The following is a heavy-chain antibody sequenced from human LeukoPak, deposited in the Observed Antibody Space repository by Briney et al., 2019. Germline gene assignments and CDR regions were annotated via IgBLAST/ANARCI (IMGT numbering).Heavy chain of an antibody. CDR3: AKVYPKYYYDSSGNYYFDY. CDR2: ISGSGGST. V-gene: IGHV3-23*01. J-gene: IGHJ4*02. Sequence: AGGSLRLSCAASGFTFSSYAMSWVRQAPGKGLEWVSAISGSGGSTYYADSVKGRFTISRDNSKNTLYLQMNSLRAEDTAVYYCAKVYPKYYYDSSGNYYFDYWGQGTLVTVSS. D-gene: IGHD3-22*01. CDR1: GFTFSSYA.